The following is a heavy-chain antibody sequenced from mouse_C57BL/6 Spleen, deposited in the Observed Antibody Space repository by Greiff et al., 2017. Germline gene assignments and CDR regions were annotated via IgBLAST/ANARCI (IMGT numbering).Heavy chain of an antibody. V-gene: IGHV3-6*01. CDR2: ISYDGSN. Sequence: EVQVVESGPGLVKPSQSLSLTCSVTGYSITSGYYWNWIRQFPGNKLEWMGYISYDGSNNYNPSLKNRISITRDTSKNQFFLKLNSVTTEDTATYYCASLDWDGYWGQGTTLTVSS. CDR1: GYSITSGYY. D-gene: IGHD4-1*01. CDR3: ASLDWDGY. J-gene: IGHJ2*01.